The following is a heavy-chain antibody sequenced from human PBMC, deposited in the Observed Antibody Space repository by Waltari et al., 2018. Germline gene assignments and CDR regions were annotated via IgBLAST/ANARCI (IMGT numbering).Heavy chain of an antibody. D-gene: IGHD3-3*01. Sequence: QMQLVQSGPEVKKPGTSVKVSCKASGFTFTSSAMQWVRQARGQRLEWIGWIVVGSGNTNYAQKFQERVTITRDMATSTAYMELSSLRSEDTAVYYCAAAYDLCSGYDAFDIWGQGTMVTVSS. CDR3: AAAYDLCSGYDAFDI. V-gene: IGHV1-58*02. CDR2: IVVGSGNT. CDR1: GFTFTSSA. J-gene: IGHJ3*02.